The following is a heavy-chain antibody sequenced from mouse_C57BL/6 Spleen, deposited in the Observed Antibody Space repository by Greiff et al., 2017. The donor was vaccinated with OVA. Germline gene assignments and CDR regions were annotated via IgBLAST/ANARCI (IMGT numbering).Heavy chain of an antibody. D-gene: IGHD3-2*02. CDR3: TRQLRLMDY. J-gene: IGHJ4*01. V-gene: IGHV5-9-1*02. CDR2: ISSGGDYI. Sequence: EVKVVESGEGLVKPGGSLKLSCAASGFTFSSYPMSWVRQTPEKRLEWVAYISSGGDYIYYADTVKGRFTISRDNARNTLYLQMSSLKSEDTAMYYCTRQLRLMDYWGQGTSVTVSS. CDR1: GFTFSSYP.